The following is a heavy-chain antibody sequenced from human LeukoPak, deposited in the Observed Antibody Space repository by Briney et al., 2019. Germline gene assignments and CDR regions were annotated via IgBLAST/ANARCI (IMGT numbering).Heavy chain of an antibody. D-gene: IGHD2-15*01. V-gene: IGHV3-21*01. CDR2: TSSSSSYI. Sequence: GGSLRLSCAASGFTFSNAWMNWVRQAPGKGLEWVSYTSSSSSYIYYADSVKGRFTISRDNAENSLCLQMNSLRAEDTAVYYCARGSEGYCSGGGCYYGMDVWGQGTTVTVSS. CDR3: ARGSEGYCSGGGCYYGMDV. CDR1: GFTFSNAW. J-gene: IGHJ6*01.